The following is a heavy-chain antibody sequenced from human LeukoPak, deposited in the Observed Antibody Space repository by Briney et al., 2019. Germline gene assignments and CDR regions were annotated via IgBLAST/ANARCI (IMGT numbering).Heavy chain of an antibody. D-gene: IGHD2-15*01. CDR1: GVSISSGGYY. J-gene: IGHJ5*02. CDR2: IYYTGST. Sequence: PSQTLSLTCTVSGVSISSGGYYWSWIRQHPGKGLEWIGYIYYTGSTYYNPSLRSRLSISVDTSSNQFSLKLSSVTAADTAVYYCAGHCSGGTCYRYWFDPWGQGTLVTVSS. CDR3: AGHCSGGTCYRYWFDP. V-gene: IGHV4-31*03.